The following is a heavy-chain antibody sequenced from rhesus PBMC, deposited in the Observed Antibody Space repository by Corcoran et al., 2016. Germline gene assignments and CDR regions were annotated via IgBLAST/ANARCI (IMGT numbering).Heavy chain of an antibody. J-gene: IGHJ6*01. V-gene: IGHV3S5*01. CDR1: GFPFSSSG. D-gene: IGHD4-23*01. Sequence: EVQLVETGGGLVQPGGSLRLSCAASGFPFSSSGMSWVRQATGKGVEWVSGMSYSGGSKYYADSVKGRFTISRDNSKNTLSLQMNSLRAEDTAVYYCAKGTGTVTYYGLDSWGQGVVVPVSS. CDR2: MSYSGGSK. CDR3: AKGTGTVTYYGLDS.